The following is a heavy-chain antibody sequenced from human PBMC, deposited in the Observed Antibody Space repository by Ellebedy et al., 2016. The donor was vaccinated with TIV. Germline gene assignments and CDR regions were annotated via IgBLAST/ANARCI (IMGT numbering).Heavy chain of an antibody. CDR1: GDSPSSRTYY. D-gene: IGHD5-12*01. CDR2: IHYRGIT. Sequence: SETLSLXXTVSGDSPSSRTYYWSWIRQPPGKGLEWIGYIHYRGITNYNPSLKSRVTISLDTSKNQFSLNLSSVTAADTAVYYCARVNGGYVDDHWGQGALVTVSS. J-gene: IGHJ4*02. CDR3: ARVNGGYVDDH. V-gene: IGHV4-61*01.